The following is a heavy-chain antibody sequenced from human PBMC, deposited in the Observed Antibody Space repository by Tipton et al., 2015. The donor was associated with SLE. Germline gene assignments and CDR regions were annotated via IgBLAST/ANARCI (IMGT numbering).Heavy chain of an antibody. V-gene: IGHV4-31*03. CDR2: IHNSGST. Sequence: TLSLTCTVSGGSINSGDFYWSWIRQRPGKGLEWIGYIHNSGSTYYNPSLKSRVTISVDTSKNQFSLKLISVTAADTAVYYCARDREQWRVRGNSFDPWGQGTLVTVSS. J-gene: IGHJ5*02. CDR1: GGSINSGDFY. CDR3: ARDREQWRVRGNSFDP. D-gene: IGHD6-19*01.